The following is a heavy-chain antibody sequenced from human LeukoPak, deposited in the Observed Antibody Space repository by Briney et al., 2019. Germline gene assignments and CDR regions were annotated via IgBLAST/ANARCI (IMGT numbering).Heavy chain of an antibody. J-gene: IGHJ4*02. CDR1: GFTFDDYA. D-gene: IGHD3-16*02. CDR3: ARFGGVIPRD. Sequence: GGSLRLSCAASGFTFDDYAMHWVRQAPGKGLEWVSGISWNSGSIGYADSVKGRFTISRDNAKNSLYLQMNSLRAEDTALYYCARFGGVIPRDWGQGTLVTVSS. CDR2: ISWNSGSI. V-gene: IGHV3-9*01.